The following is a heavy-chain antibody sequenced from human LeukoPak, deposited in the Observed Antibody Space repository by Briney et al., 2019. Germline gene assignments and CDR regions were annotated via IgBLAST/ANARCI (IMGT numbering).Heavy chain of an antibody. J-gene: IGHJ4*02. Sequence: GGSLRLSCEASGFTFRSYSMNWVRQAPGKGLEWVSYISSSSTIYYADSVEGRFTISRDNAKNSLYLQMNSLRDEDTAVYYCASTVAADFDYWGQGTLVTVSS. D-gene: IGHD6-19*01. CDR2: ISSSSTI. V-gene: IGHV3-48*02. CDR1: GFTFRSYS. CDR3: ASTVAADFDY.